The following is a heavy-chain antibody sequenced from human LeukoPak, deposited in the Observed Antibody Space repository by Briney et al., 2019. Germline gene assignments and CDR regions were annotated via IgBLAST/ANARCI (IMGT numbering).Heavy chain of an antibody. Sequence: GGSLRLSCAVSGVTLSNYGMSWVRQAPGKGLEWVAGISGSGGSTNYADSVKGRFTISRDNPKNTLYLQMNSLRAEDTAVYFCAKRGVVIRVVLVGFHKEAYYFDSWGQGALVAVSS. D-gene: IGHD3-10*01. CDR1: GVTLSNYG. J-gene: IGHJ4*02. V-gene: IGHV3-23*01. CDR3: AKRGVVIRVVLVGFHKEAYYFDS. CDR2: ISGSGGST.